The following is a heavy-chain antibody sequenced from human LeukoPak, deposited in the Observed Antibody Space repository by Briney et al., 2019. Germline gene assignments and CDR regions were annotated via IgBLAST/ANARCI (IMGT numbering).Heavy chain of an antibody. D-gene: IGHD1-26*01. J-gene: IGHJ4*02. CDR1: GYTFTSYG. CDR3: ATLSRYSGSRRRTYYFDY. CDR2: ISAYNGNT. V-gene: IGHV1-18*01. Sequence: ASVKVSCKASGYTFTSYGISWVRQAPGQGLEWMGWISAYNGNTNYAQKLQGRVTMTEDTSTDTAYMELSSLRSEDTAVYYCATLSRYSGSRRRTYYFDYWGQGTLVTVSS.